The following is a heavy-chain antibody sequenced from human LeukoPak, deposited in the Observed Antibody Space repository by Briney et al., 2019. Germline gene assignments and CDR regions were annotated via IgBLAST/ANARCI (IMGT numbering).Heavy chain of an antibody. D-gene: IGHD3-10*01. CDR1: GGSISSGSYY. CDR2: IYTSGST. J-gene: IGHJ4*02. Sequence: PSETLSLTCTVSGGSISSGSYYWSWVRQPAGKGLEWIGRIYTSGSTNYNPSLKSRVTISVDTSKNQFSLKLSSVTAADTAVYYCARFTMVRGTFDYWGQGTLATVSS. V-gene: IGHV4-61*02. CDR3: ARFTMVRGTFDY.